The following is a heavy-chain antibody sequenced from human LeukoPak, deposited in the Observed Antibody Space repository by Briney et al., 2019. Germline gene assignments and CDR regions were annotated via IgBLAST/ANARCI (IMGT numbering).Heavy chain of an antibody. Sequence: ASVKVSCKASGYTFTGYYMHWVRQAPGQGLEWMGWINPNSGGTNYAQKLQGRVTMTTDTSTSTAYMELRSLRSDDTAVYYCARDNGGIPELFYYYYYMDVWGKGTTVTVSS. CDR2: INPNSGGT. V-gene: IGHV1-2*02. CDR1: GYTFTGYY. J-gene: IGHJ6*03. CDR3: ARDNGGIPELFYYYYYMDV. D-gene: IGHD1-14*01.